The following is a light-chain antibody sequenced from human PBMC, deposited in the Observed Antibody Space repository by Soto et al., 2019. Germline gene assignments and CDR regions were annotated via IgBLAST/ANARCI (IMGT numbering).Light chain of an antibody. CDR3: QQYMSSVT. Sequence: EIVLTQSPGSLSLSPGQRATLSCRASQSVDTTFFAWYQKKPGQAPRLLIYGASKRATGIPDRSSGSGSGTDFTLIISGLETEDFAVYYCQQYMSSVTFGQGTKLEIK. CDR2: GAS. J-gene: IGKJ1*01. V-gene: IGKV3-20*01. CDR1: QSVDTTF.